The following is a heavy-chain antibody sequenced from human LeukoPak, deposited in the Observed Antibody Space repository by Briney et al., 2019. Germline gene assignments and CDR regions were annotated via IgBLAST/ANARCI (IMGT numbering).Heavy chain of an antibody. CDR1: GYTFTSYY. J-gene: IGHJ3*02. D-gene: IGHD3-3*01. V-gene: IGHV1-46*01. CDR2: INPSGGST. Sequence: GALVKVSCKASGYTFTSYYMHWVRQAPGQGLEWMGIINPSGGSTSYAQKFQGRVAMTRDTSTSTVYMELSSLRSEDTAVYYCARERADPTIFGVVIIGHGAFDIWGQGTMVTVSS. CDR3: ARERADPTIFGVVIIGHGAFDI.